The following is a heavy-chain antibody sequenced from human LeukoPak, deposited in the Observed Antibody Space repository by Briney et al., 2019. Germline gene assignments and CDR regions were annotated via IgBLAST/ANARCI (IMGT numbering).Heavy chain of an antibody. V-gene: IGHV3-7*01. CDR1: GFTLSSHW. CDR3: ARDTAASS. CDR2: INQDGSEM. J-gene: IGHJ4*02. D-gene: IGHD5-18*01. Sequence: GGSLRLSCEASGFTLSSHWMSWVRQAPGKGLEWLGNINQDGSEMNSVDSVKGRFTISRDNAKNSLYLQMNYLRAEDTAVYYCARDTAASSWGQGTLVTVSS.